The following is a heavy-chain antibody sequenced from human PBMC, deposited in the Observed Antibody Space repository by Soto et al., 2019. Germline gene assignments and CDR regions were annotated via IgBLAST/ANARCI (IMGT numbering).Heavy chain of an antibody. CDR2: IYYSGST. CDR3: ARLVVIARDILAGGPFDI. V-gene: IGHV4-39*01. J-gene: IGHJ3*02. D-gene: IGHD3-9*01. Sequence: SETLSLTCAVSGGSISSSSYHWGWVRQPPGKGLEWIGSIYYSGSTYYNPSLRGRLTISVDTSNNQFSLKLSSVTAADTAVYYCARLVVIARDILAGGPFDIWGQGTMVTVSS. CDR1: GGSISSSSYH.